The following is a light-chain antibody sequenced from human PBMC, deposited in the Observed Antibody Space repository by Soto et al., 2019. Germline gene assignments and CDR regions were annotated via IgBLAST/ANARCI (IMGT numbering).Light chain of an antibody. J-gene: IGKJ2*01. V-gene: IGKV3-20*01. CDR1: QTIGSRF. CDR3: QQFSGSPFA. Sequence: IELTQSPGTLSLSPGERATLSCRASQTIGSRFLAWYQQHPGQAPRLLIYGASNRATGVPDRFSGTWSGTDFTLTISRLEPEDSALYFCQQFSGSPFAFGQGTKLEIK. CDR2: GAS.